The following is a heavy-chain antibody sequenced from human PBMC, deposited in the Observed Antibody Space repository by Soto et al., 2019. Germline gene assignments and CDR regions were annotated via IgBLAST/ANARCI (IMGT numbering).Heavy chain of an antibody. CDR1: GFRFKSFV. D-gene: IGHD3-16*01. CDR2: TSYDGNNK. CDR3: ARWGTTGGSDR. Sequence: QVQLVESGGGVVQPGTSLRLSCAASGFRFKSFVMHWVRQAPGKGLEWVAFTSYDGNNKDYGDSVKGRFTVSRDNSQNTLHLQLDFLRPEETALYYCARWGTTGGSDRWGQGTVVSVSS. J-gene: IGHJ5*02. V-gene: IGHV3-30*19.